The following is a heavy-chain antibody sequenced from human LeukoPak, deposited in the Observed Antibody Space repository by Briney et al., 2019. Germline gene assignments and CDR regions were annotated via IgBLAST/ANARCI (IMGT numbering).Heavy chain of an antibody. CDR2: ISARGIST. J-gene: IGHJ4*02. CDR1: GFIFTNHA. CDR3: AKSFDFSNGHSPILTPFDS. V-gene: IGHV3-23*01. Sequence: GSLRLSCAASGFIFTNHAMSWVRQAPGKGLEWVSSISARGISTYYADSVKGRFTISRDNSKNTLYLQMNSLRGDDIGVYYCAKSFDFSNGHSPILTPFDSWGQGTLVSVSS. D-gene: IGHD3-3*01.